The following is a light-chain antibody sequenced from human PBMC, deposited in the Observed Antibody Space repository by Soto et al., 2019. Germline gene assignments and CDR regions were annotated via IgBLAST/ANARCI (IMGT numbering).Light chain of an antibody. CDR1: QSVSSD. CDR3: QQRSNWPPYT. V-gene: IGKV3-11*01. J-gene: IGKJ2*01. Sequence: EIVLTQSPATLSLSPGERATLSCRASQSVSSDLAWYQQKPGQAPRVLIYDASNRATRIPARLSGSGSGTDFTLTISRLEPEDFAVYYCQQRSNWPPYTFGQGTKLEIK. CDR2: DAS.